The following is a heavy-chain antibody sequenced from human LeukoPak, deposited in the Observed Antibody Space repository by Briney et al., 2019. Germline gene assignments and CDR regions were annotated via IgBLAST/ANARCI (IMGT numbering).Heavy chain of an antibody. CDR1: GGTFSSYA. D-gene: IGHD2-15*01. J-gene: IGHJ6*02. CDR2: IIPIFGTA. V-gene: IGHV1-69*13. Sequence: ASVKVSCKASGGTFSSYAISWVRQAPGQGLEWMGGIIPIFGTANYAQKFQGRVTITADESTSTAYMGLSSLRSEDTAVYYCARPTGGIVVGEGMGVWGQGTTVTVSS. CDR3: ARPTGGIVVGEGMGV.